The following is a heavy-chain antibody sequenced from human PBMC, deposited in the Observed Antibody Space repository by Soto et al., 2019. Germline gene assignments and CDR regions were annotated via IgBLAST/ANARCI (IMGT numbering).Heavy chain of an antibody. Sequence: QVQLLPSGTEVKEPGASVKVSCKASGYTFTSFDISWVRQAPGHGLEWVGWTTASNTHTNYAPKLQGRVTMTTDTTTTTAYMEPRSLRSADTAVYYCARGGYSSGYHYWGQGTLVTASS. CDR1: GYTFTSFD. CDR2: TTASNTHT. CDR3: ARGGYSSGYHY. D-gene: IGHD3-22*01. J-gene: IGHJ4*02. V-gene: IGHV1-18*04.